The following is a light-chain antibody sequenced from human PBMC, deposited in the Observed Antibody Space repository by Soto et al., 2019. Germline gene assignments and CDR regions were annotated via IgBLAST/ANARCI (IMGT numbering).Light chain of an antibody. CDR1: QGLSSGY. Sequence: EIGLTQSPGTLSLSLGERATLSCRASQGLSSGYLAWDQQKPGLAPRLLIYDASSRATGIPDRFSGTGSGTDFTLTISRLEHEDFAVYYCQHYGSSPHFGPGTKVDIK. CDR2: DAS. CDR3: QHYGSSPH. J-gene: IGKJ3*01. V-gene: IGKV3-20*01.